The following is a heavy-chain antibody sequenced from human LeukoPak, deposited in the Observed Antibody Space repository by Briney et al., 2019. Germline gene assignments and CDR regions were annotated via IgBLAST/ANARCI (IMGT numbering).Heavy chain of an antibody. D-gene: IGHD2-15*01. CDR1: GGSFSGYY. V-gene: IGHV4-34*01. CDR3: ARGLRYCSGGSCSDYGMDV. Sequence: SETLSLTCAVYGGSFSGYYWSWIRQPPGKGLEWIGEINHSGSTNYNPSLKSRVTISVDTSKNQFSLKLSSVTAADTAVYYCARGLRYCSGGSCSDYGMDVWGQGTTVTVSS. CDR2: INHSGST. J-gene: IGHJ6*02.